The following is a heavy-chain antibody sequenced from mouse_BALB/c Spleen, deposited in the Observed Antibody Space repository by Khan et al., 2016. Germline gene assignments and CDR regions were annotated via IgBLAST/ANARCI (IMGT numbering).Heavy chain of an antibody. CDR2: INPGSGGT. Sequence: VQLQESGAELVRPGTSVKVSCKASGYAFTNYLIEWVKQRPGQGLEWIGVINPGSGGTNYNEKFKGKATLTADKSSSTAYMQLSSLTSEYSAVYFCARYDGNYYAMDYWGQGTSVTVSS. J-gene: IGHJ4*01. CDR3: ARYDGNYYAMDY. CDR1: GYAFTNYL. D-gene: IGHD2-3*01. V-gene: IGHV1-54*01.